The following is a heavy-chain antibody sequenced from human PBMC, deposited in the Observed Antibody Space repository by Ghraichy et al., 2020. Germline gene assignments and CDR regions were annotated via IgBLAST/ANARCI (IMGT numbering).Heavy chain of an antibody. CDR1: RENVCNQV. J-gene: IGHJ6*02. CDR3: ARDKFWTGYHASYYYYGMDV. CDR2: ISPYNGNT. Sequence: ASVKVSCKTGRENVCNQVTNWELECRLQRQKKKGWISPYNGNTNYAQKFQGRVSMTRDTSTSTAYMELRSLRSDDTAVYYCARDKFWTGYHASYYYYGMDVWGQGT. D-gene: IGHD3/OR15-3a*01. V-gene: IGHV1-18*01.